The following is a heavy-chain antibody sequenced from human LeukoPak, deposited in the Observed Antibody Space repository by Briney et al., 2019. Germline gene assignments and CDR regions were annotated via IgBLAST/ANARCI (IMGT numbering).Heavy chain of an antibody. CDR1: GFTFSSYA. V-gene: IGHV3-23*01. D-gene: IGHD3-3*01. CDR3: AKDEGITIFGVAIPFDY. J-gene: IGHJ4*02. Sequence: LPGGSLRLSCAASGFTFSSYAMSWVRQAPRKGLEWVSAISGSGGSTYYADSVKGRFTISRDNSKNTLYLQMNSLRAEDTAVYYCAKDEGITIFGVAIPFDYWGQGTLVTASS. CDR2: ISGSGGST.